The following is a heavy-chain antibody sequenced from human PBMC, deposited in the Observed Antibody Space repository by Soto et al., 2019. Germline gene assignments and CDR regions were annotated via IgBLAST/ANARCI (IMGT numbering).Heavy chain of an antibody. CDR2: IIPIFGTA. D-gene: IGHD3-3*01. Sequence: SVKVSCKASGGTFSSYAISWVRQAPGQGLEWMGGIIPIFGTANYAQKLQGRVTMTTDTSTSTSYMELRSLRSDDTAVYYCASSLYDFWSGYYRGYFDYWGQGTLVTVSS. J-gene: IGHJ4*02. CDR3: ASSLYDFWSGYYRGYFDY. V-gene: IGHV1-69*05. CDR1: GGTFSSYA.